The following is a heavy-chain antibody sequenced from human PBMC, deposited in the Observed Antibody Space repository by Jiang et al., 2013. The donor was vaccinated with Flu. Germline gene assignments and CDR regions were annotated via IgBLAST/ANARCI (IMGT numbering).Heavy chain of an antibody. CDR1: GGTFNNYA. Sequence: QSGAEVKKAGSSVKVSCKASGGTFNNYAINWVRQAPGQGLDWMGGISPIFGAVTYAQKFQGRVAFTADIFTSTAYMELSSLRSEDTAVYYCARGTGYYFYHAMDVWGLGTTVTVS. V-gene: IGHV1-69*06. D-gene: IGHD4-17*01. J-gene: IGHJ6*02. CDR3: ARGTGYYFYHAMDV. CDR2: ISPIFGAV.